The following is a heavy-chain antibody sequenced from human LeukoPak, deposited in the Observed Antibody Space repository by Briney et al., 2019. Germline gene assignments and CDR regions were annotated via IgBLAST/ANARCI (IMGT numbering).Heavy chain of an antibody. D-gene: IGHD3-10*01. CDR1: GQSLTGYF. Sequence: ASVKVSCKASGQSLTGYFIHWVRQAPGQGLEWVGRIDPNTGDTIYAQNFQGRVTVTSATSISTANMELSRLTSDDTAVYFCARLGLHGSGTYYFFDYWGQGTLVTVSS. CDR2: IDPNTGDT. J-gene: IGHJ4*02. V-gene: IGHV1-2*06. CDR3: ARLGLHGSGTYYFFDY.